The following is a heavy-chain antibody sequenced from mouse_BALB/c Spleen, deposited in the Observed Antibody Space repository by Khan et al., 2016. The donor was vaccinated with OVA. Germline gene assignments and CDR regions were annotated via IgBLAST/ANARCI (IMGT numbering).Heavy chain of an antibody. CDR1: GYSITSDYA. CDR2: ISYSGST. CDR3: ARRTGTWFAY. V-gene: IGHV3-2*02. J-gene: IGHJ3*01. Sequence: VQLKESGPGLVKPSQSLSLTCTVTGYSITSDYAWNWIRQFPGNKLEWMGYISYSGSTTYNPSLKSRISITRDTSKNQFFLPLNSVTTADTATYYCARRTGTWFAYWGQGTLVTVSA. D-gene: IGHD4-1*01.